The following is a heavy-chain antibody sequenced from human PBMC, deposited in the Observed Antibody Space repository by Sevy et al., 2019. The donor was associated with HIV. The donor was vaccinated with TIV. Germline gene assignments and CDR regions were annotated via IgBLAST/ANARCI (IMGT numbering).Heavy chain of an antibody. CDR2: IRGSGGST. D-gene: IGHD3-16*01. J-gene: IGHJ6*02. V-gene: IGHV3-23*01. Sequence: GGSLRLSCAASGFTFSSYAMSWVRQAPGKGLEWVSAIRGSGGSTYYADSVKGRLTISRDNSKNTLYLQMNSLRAEDTAVYYCAKDLGSPRPYYYYGMDVWGQGTTVTVSS. CDR3: AKDLGSPRPYYYYGMDV. CDR1: GFTFSSYA.